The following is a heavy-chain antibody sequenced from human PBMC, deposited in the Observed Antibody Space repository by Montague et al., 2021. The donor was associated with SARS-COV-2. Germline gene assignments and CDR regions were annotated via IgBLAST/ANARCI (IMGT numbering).Heavy chain of an antibody. J-gene: IGHJ6*02. CDR3: ARGCLSYFGAGSHCYGMDV. V-gene: IGHV4-59*01. Sequence: SETLSLTCSVSGTSITSNNWDWIRKPQAKGLEWIGYISDCGSTNYCPSLKSRVSMSVDTYKDQMSLKLTPVTAADTAVYYCARGCLSYFGAGSHCYGMDVWGQGTTVTVSS. D-gene: IGHD3-10*01. CDR2: ISDCGST. CDR1: GTSITSNN.